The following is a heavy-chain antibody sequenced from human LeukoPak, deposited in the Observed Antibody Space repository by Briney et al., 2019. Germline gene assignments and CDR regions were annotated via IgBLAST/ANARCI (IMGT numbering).Heavy chain of an antibody. D-gene: IGHD3-22*01. CDR2: IYPGDSET. J-gene: IGHJ3*02. V-gene: IGHV5-51*01. Sequence: GESLKISCQGSGYSFTSYWIGWVRQMPGKGLEWMGIIYPGDSETRYSPSFQGQVTISADKSISTAYLQWSSLKASDTAMYYCATRNQSYDSSGTPQNAFDIWGQGTMVTVSS. CDR1: GYSFTSYW. CDR3: ATRNQSYDSSGTPQNAFDI.